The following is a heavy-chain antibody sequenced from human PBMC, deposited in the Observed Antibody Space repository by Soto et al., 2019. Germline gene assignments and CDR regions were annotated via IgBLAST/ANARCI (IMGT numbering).Heavy chain of an antibody. CDR3: AKAPVVCGLALAGSTVNLDFFAY. CDR2: IIPIFGTA. Sequence: KTRGASVKGSCKASGGTFSSYAISWVRQAPGQGLEWMGGIIPIFGTAHYAQKFQGRVTITADESTSTAYRELSSLRSEDTSVYYFAKAPVVCGLALAGSTVNLDFFAYWGQGSLVTVSS. D-gene: IGHD6-19*01. CDR1: GGTFSSYA. J-gene: IGHJ4*02. V-gene: IGHV1-69*13.